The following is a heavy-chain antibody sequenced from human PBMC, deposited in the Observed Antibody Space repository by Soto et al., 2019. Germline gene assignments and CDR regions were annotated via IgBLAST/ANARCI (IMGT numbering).Heavy chain of an antibody. J-gene: IGHJ5*02. D-gene: IGHD3-10*01. CDR1: GYTFTSYA. CDR3: ARSPAPMVVRQSDSLNWFDP. V-gene: IGHV1-3*01. Sequence: ASVKVSCKASGYTFTSYAMHWVRQAPGQRLEWMGWINAGNGDTKYSQKFQGRVTITRDTSASTAYMELSSLRSEDTAVYYCARSPAPMVVRQSDSLNWFDPWGQGTLVTVSS. CDR2: INAGNGDT.